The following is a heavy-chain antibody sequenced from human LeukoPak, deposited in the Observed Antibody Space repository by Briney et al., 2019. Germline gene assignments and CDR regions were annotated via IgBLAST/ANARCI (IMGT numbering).Heavy chain of an antibody. CDR3: AKDPSDLGGSGSNNYFDC. CDR2: ITYSSGYT. Sequence: GRSLRLSCAASGFAFSSCGMHWVRQAPGKGLEWVSGITYSSGYTYYADSVKGRFTISRDNSRNTLYLQMNSLRAEDTAVYYCAKDPSDLGGSGSNNYFDCWGQGTLVTVSS. J-gene: IGHJ4*02. CDR1: GFAFSSCG. D-gene: IGHD3-10*01. V-gene: IGHV3-23*01.